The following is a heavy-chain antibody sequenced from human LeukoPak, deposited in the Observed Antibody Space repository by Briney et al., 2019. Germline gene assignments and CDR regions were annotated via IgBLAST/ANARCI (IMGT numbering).Heavy chain of an antibody. J-gene: IGHJ3*01. CDR2: IDYSGST. Sequence: SETLSLTCTVSGDSISSTSYYWGWIRQPPGKGLEWIGSIDYSGSTYYNPSLKSRVTMFVDMSNNQFSLKLRSVTAADTAVYYCARSYCSSTTCYAVGAFDVWGQGTMVTVSS. D-gene: IGHD2-2*01. CDR1: GDSISSTSYY. CDR3: ARSYCSSTTCYAVGAFDV. V-gene: IGHV4-39*01.